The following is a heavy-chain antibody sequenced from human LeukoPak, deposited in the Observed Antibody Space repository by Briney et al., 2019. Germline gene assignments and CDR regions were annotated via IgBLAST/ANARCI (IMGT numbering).Heavy chain of an antibody. CDR2: IYHSGST. V-gene: IGHV4-38-2*02. D-gene: IGHD6-13*01. CDR3: ARGYFSSWYINWFDP. J-gene: IGHJ5*02. CDR1: GYSISSGYY. Sequence: PSETLSLTCTVSGYSISSGYYWGWIRQPPGKGLEWIGTIYHSGSTYYNPSLKSRATISVDTSKNQFSLKLSSVTAADTAVYYCARGYFSSWYINWFDPWGQGTLVTVSS.